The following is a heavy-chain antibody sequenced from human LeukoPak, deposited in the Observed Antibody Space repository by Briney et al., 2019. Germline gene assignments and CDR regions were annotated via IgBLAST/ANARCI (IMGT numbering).Heavy chain of an antibody. CDR2: IVVGSGNT. CDR3: AAIPLPDSRYFDWLTFDY. V-gene: IGHV1-58*01. Sequence: ASVKVSCKASGFTFTSSAVQWVRQTRGQRLEWIGWIVVGSGNTNYAQKFQERVTITRDMSTSTAYMELSSLRSEETAVYYCAAIPLPDSRYFDWLTFDYWGQGTLVTV. J-gene: IGHJ4*02. CDR1: GFTFTSSA. D-gene: IGHD3-9*01.